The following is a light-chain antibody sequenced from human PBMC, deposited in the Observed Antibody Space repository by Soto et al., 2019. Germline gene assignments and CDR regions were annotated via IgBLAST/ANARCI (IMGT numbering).Light chain of an antibody. CDR3: AAWDNDGPRVV. CDR1: SSTIGGNA. CDR2: RDS. Sequence: QSVLTQPPSVSGTPGQWVIISCSGSSSTIGGNAVNWYQQFPGTAPKLLIYRDSRRPSGVSDRFSASKSGTSASLAICGLQSEDEADYYCAAWDNDGPRVVFGGGTKLTVL. J-gene: IGLJ2*01. V-gene: IGLV1-44*01.